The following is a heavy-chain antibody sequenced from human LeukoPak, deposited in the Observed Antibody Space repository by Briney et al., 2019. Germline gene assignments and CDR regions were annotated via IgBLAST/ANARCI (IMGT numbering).Heavy chain of an antibody. J-gene: IGHJ4*02. CDR2: ISGSGGST. CDR3: AKATTVVTFGSTYFDY. D-gene: IGHD4-23*01. Sequence: GGSLRLSCAASGFTFSSYAMSWVRQAPGQGLEWVSAISGSGGSTYYADSVKGRFTISRDNSKNTLYLQMNSLRAEDTAVYYCAKATTVVTFGSTYFDYWGQGTLVTVSS. CDR1: GFTFSSYA. V-gene: IGHV3-23*01.